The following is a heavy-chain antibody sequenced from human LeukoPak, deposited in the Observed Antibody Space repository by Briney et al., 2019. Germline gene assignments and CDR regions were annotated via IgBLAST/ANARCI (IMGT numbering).Heavy chain of an antibody. D-gene: IGHD1-26*01. CDR2: IDRSGERT. Sequence: PGGSLRLSCAASGVTFSIHAMTWVRQAPGKGLEWVSTIDRSGERTHYADSVKGRFTISRDNSRNTLYLQMNSLRAEDTAIYYGTKDVQNDVGATDCWGQGTLVTVSS. V-gene: IGHV3-23*01. CDR3: TKDVQNDVGATDC. J-gene: IGHJ4*02. CDR1: GVTFSIHA.